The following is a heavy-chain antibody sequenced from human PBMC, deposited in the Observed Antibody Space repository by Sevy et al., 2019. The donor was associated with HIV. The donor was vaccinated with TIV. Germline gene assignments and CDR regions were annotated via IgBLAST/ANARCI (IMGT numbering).Heavy chain of an antibody. Sequence: SETLSLTCTVSGGSISSYYWSWIRQPPGKGLEWIGYIYYSGSTNYNPSLKSRVTISVDTSKNKFSLKQSSVTAADTAVYYCASGAAGVHYYDFWSGYYTYYYYGMDVWGQGTTVTVSS. CDR3: ASGAAGVHYYDFWSGYYTYYYYGMDV. CDR1: GGSISSYY. D-gene: IGHD3-3*01. J-gene: IGHJ6*02. V-gene: IGHV4-59*01. CDR2: IYYSGST.